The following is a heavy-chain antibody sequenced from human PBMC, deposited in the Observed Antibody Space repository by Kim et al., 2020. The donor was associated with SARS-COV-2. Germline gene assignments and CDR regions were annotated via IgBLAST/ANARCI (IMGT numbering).Heavy chain of an antibody. CDR2: IYYSGST. V-gene: IGHV4-59*13. D-gene: IGHD6-13*01. Sequence: SETLSLTCTVSGGSISSYYWSWIRQPPGKGLEWIGYIYYSGSTNYNPSLKSRVTISVDTSKNQFSLKLSSVTAADTAVYYCARDTGSSSWRWFDPWGQGTLVTVSS. CDR3: ARDTGSSSWRWFDP. J-gene: IGHJ5*02. CDR1: GGSISSYY.